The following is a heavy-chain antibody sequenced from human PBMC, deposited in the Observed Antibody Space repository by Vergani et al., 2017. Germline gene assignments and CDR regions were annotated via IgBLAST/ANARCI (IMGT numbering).Heavy chain of an antibody. Sequence: EVQLVESGGGLVQPGRSLRLSCAASGFTFDDYAMHWVRQAPGKGLEWVSGISWNSGSIGYADSVKGRFTISRDNAKNSLYLQMNSLRAEDTAVYYCARASLDAFDIWGQGTMVTVSS. V-gene: IGHV3-9*01. CDR1: GFTFDDYA. CDR3: ARASLDAFDI. J-gene: IGHJ3*02. CDR2: ISWNSGSI. D-gene: IGHD2-2*01.